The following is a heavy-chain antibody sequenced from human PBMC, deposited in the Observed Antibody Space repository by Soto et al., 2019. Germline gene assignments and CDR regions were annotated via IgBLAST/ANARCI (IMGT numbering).Heavy chain of an antibody. CDR1: GGSISSGGYS. D-gene: IGHD3-10*01. J-gene: IGHJ5*02. CDR2: IYHSGST. Sequence: SETLSLTCAVSGGSISSGGYSWSWIRQPPGKGLEWIGYIYHSGSTYYNPSLKSRITISIDRSKNQLSLKLSSVTAADTAVYYCARQYYYGSGSYYKNWFDPWGQGTLVTVSS. V-gene: IGHV4-30-2*01. CDR3: ARQYYYGSGSYYKNWFDP.